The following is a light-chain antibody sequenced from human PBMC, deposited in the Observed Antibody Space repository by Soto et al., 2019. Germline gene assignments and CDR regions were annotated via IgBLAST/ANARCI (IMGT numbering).Light chain of an antibody. V-gene: IGLV2-11*01. CDR3: CSYAGSQV. CDR1: SSDVGEYDY. J-gene: IGLJ7*01. CDR2: DVS. Sequence: QSALTQPRSVSGSPGESVTISCTGTSSDVGEYDYVSWYQHHPGKAPKLMIYDVSQRPSGVPDRFSGSKSGSTASLTISGLQDEDEADYYCCSYAGSQVFGGGTQLTVL.